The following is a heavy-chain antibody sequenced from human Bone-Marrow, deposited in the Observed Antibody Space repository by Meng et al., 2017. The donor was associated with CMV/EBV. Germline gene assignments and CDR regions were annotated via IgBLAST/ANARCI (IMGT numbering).Heavy chain of an antibody. D-gene: IGHD3-10*01. Sequence: GESLKISCAASGFTFSRYTINWVRQAPGKGLEWVSSISGSSSFIYYADSVMGRFTISRDNAKNSLYLQMNSLRAEDTAVYYCARERGSDVFYYYYGMDVWGQGTTVTVS. J-gene: IGHJ6*02. V-gene: IGHV3-21*06. CDR2: ISGSSSFI. CDR3: ARERGSDVFYYYYGMDV. CDR1: GFTFSRYT.